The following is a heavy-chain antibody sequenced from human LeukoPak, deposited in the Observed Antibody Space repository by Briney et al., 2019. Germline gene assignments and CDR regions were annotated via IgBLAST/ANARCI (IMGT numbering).Heavy chain of an antibody. Sequence: SAKIISKXASGSCISNSCSCLRHPPAQGLEWLRRIIPIFDTANCAHTFLGRVTITSAESTSTASLELCSLRSEDTAVYYCAGTLVYCGGDCADFDYWGQGTLVTVSS. CDR3: AGTLVYCGGDCADFDY. CDR2: IIPIFDTA. D-gene: IGHD2-21*02. V-gene: IGHV1-69*15. CDR1: SGSCISNS. J-gene: IGHJ4*02.